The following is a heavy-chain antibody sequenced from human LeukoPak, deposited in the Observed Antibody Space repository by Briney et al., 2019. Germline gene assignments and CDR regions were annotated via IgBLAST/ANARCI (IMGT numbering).Heavy chain of an antibody. V-gene: IGHV3-11*04. CDR1: GFIVNTNY. D-gene: IGHD6-19*01. J-gene: IGHJ6*03. CDR2: ISSSGSTI. CDR3: ARDRGSSGWYGYYYYYMDV. Sequence: GGSLRLSCAASGFIVNTNYMTWIRQAPGKGLEWVSYISSSGSTIYYADSVKGRFTISRDNAKNSLYLQMNSLRAEDTAVYYCARDRGSSGWYGYYYYYMDVWGKGTTVTISS.